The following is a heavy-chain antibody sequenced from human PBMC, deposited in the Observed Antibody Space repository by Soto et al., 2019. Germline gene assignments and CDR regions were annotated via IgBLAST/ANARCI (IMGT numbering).Heavy chain of an antibody. J-gene: IGHJ4*02. CDR1: GFTFSSYW. V-gene: IGHV3-7*01. D-gene: IGHD2-21*02. CDR3: ARDQAAYCGGDCFGAGLLDY. Sequence: GGSLRLSCAASGFTFSSYWMSWVRQAPGKGLEWVANIKQDGSEKYYVDSVKGRFTISRDNAKNSLYLQMNSLRAEDTAVYYCARDQAAYCGGDCFGAGLLDYWGQGTLVTVSS. CDR2: IKQDGSEK.